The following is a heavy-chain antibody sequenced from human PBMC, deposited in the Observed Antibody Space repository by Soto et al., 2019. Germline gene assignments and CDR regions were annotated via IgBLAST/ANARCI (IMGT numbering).Heavy chain of an antibody. CDR1: GFAFISYA. Sequence: WGSLRLSCAASGFAFISYAISWGRHSPGKGLEWVSAISGSGGSTYYADSVKGRFTISRDNSKNTLYLQMNSLRAEDTAVYYCAKDRIAVAVGWFDPWGQGTLVTVSS. CDR2: ISGSGGST. CDR3: AKDRIAVAVGWFDP. V-gene: IGHV3-23*01. J-gene: IGHJ5*02. D-gene: IGHD6-19*01.